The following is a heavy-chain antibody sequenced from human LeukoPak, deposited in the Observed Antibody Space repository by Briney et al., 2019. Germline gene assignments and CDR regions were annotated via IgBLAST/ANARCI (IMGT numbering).Heavy chain of an antibody. CDR3: ARDQLDPFDY. CDR2: ISSSSSYI. CDR1: GFTFSSYS. Sequence: GGTLRLSCAPSGFTFSSYSMNWVRQDPGKGLEWVSSISSSSSYIYYADSVKGRFTISRDNAKNSLYLQMNSMRAEDTAVYYCARDQLDPFDYWGQGTLVTVSS. J-gene: IGHJ4*02. D-gene: IGHD6-13*01. V-gene: IGHV3-21*01.